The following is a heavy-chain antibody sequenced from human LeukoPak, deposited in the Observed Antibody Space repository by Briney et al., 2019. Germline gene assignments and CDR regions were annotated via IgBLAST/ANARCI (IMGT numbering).Heavy chain of an antibody. J-gene: IGHJ4*02. D-gene: IGHD2-2*01. V-gene: IGHV3-11*01. CDR3: AKLGYCSSTSCQPIY. CDR1: GFTFSDYY. Sequence: PGGSLRLSCAASGFTFSDYYMSWIRQAPGKGLEWVSYISSSGSTIYYADSVKGRFTISRDNAKNSLYLQMNSLRAEDTAVYYCAKLGYCSSTSCQPIYWGQGTLVTVSS. CDR2: ISSSGSTI.